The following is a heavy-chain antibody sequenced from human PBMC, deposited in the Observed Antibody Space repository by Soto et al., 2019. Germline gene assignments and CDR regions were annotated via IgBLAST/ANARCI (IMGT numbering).Heavy chain of an antibody. Sequence: GSLRLSCAASGFTFSSYAMSWVRKAPGKGLEWVSAISGSGGSTYYADSVKGRFTISRDNSKNTLYLQMNSLRAEDTAVYYCLPSPITMIVVVTPFDPWGQGTLVTVSS. V-gene: IGHV3-23*01. CDR1: GFTFSSYA. CDR2: ISGSGGST. CDR3: LPSPITMIVVVTPFDP. D-gene: IGHD3-22*01. J-gene: IGHJ5*02.